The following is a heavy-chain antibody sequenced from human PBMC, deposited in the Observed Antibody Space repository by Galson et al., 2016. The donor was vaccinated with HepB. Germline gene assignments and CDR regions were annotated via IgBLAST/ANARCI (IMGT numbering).Heavy chain of an antibody. CDR3: ARGDCGGDCYVDY. J-gene: IGHJ4*02. Sequence: SETLSLTCTVPGGSISSYYWSWIRQPPGKGLEWIGYIYYSGSTNYNPSLKSRVTISVDTSKNQFSLKLSSVTAADTAVYYCARGDCGGDCYVDYWGQGTLVTVSS. D-gene: IGHD2-21*01. CDR2: IYYSGST. V-gene: IGHV4-59*01. CDR1: GGSISSYY.